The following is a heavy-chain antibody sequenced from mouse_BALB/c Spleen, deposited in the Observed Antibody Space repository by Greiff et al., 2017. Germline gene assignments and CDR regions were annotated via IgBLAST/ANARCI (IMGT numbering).Heavy chain of an antibody. V-gene: IGHV5-17*02. Sequence: EVKVVESGGGLVQPGGSRKLSCAASGFTFSSFGMHWVRQAPEKGLEWVAYISSGSSTIYYADTVKGRFTISRDNPKNTLFLQMTSLRSEDTAMYYCARGDGNYGFAYWGQGTLVTVSA. CDR2: ISSGSSTI. J-gene: IGHJ3*01. CDR3: ARGDGNYGFAY. D-gene: IGHD2-1*01. CDR1: GFTFSSFG.